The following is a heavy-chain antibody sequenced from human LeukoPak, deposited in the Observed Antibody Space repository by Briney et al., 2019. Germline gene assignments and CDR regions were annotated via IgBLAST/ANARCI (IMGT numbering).Heavy chain of an antibody. CDR2: IYSGGST. D-gene: IGHD3-3*01. V-gene: IGHV3-53*01. CDR1: GFTVSSNY. CDR3: AKDAFGMVVHLDY. J-gene: IGHJ4*02. Sequence: PGGSLRLSCAASGFTVSSNYMSWVRQAPGKGLEWVSVIYSGGSTYYADSVRGRFTISRDNSKNTLYLQMNTPRVEDTAIYYCAKDAFGMVVHLDYWGRGALVTVSS.